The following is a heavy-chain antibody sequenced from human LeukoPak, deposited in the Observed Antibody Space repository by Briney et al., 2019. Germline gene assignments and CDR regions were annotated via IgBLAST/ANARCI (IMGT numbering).Heavy chain of an antibody. CDR3: AKDLGYSGYDY. Sequence: GRSLRLSCAASGFTFSSNAMHWVRQAPAKGLEWVAVISYDGSNKYYADSVKGRFTISRDNSKNTLYLQMNSLRAEDTAVYYCAKDLGYSGYDYWGQGTLVTVSS. D-gene: IGHD5-12*01. CDR1: GFTFSSNA. V-gene: IGHV3-30*04. CDR2: ISYDGSNK. J-gene: IGHJ4*02.